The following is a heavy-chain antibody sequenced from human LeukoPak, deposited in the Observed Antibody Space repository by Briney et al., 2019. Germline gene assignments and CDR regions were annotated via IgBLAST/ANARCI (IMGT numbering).Heavy chain of an antibody. J-gene: IGHJ5*02. CDR2: IKEDGSEK. V-gene: IGHV3-7*01. Sequence: GGSLRLSCAASGFIFGSYWMSWVRQTPGKGLEWVATIKEDGSEKYYVDSVKGRFTISRDNVKNSVSLQMNSVRTEDTAVYYCARESRAGKPWGQGTQVTVSS. CDR1: GFIFGSYW. CDR3: ARESRAGKP. D-gene: IGHD6-13*01.